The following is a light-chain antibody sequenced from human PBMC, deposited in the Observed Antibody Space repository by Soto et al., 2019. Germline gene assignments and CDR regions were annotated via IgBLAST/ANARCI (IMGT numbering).Light chain of an antibody. CDR1: QSISSW. CDR3: QQYNSFLLT. V-gene: IGKV1-5*03. CDR2: KAS. Sequence: DIQMTQSPSTLSASVGDRVTITCRASQSISSWLAWYQQKPGKAPKLLIYKASSLESGVPSRFSGSGSGTEFTLTISSLQPDDFATYYCQQYNSFLLTFGGGTKVDIK. J-gene: IGKJ4*01.